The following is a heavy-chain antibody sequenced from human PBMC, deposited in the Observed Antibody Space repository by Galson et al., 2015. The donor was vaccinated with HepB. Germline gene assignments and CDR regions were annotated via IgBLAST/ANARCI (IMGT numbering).Heavy chain of an antibody. CDR1: GGSISSSSYY. CDR2: IYFSGST. CDR3: ARRYSSSWYWFDP. D-gene: IGHD6-13*01. J-gene: IGHJ5*02. V-gene: IGHV4-39*01. Sequence: LSLTCSVSGGSISSSSYYWDWIRQPPGKGLEWIGSIYFSGSTYYNPSLKSRVTISVDTSKKQFSLKLSSVTAADTALYYCARRYSSSWYWFDPWGQGTLVTVSS.